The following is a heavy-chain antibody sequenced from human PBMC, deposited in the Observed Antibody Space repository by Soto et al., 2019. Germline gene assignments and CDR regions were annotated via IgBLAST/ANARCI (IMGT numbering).Heavy chain of an antibody. CDR2: IIPIFGTA. CDR1: GGTFSSYA. CDR3: ASCPAYYYDSSGYYPFDY. V-gene: IGHV1-69*13. D-gene: IGHD3-22*01. Sequence: GASVKVSCKASGGTFSSYAISWVRQAPGQGLEWMGGIIPIFGTANYAQKFQGRVTITADESTSTAYMELSSLRSEDTAVYYCASCPAYYYDSSGYYPFDYWGQGTLVTVSS. J-gene: IGHJ4*02.